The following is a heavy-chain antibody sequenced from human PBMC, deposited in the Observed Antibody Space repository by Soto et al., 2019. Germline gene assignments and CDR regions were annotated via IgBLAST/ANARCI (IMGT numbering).Heavy chain of an antibody. CDR3: AKDLSSLGYCSGGSCQPDY. Sequence: VQLVESGGGLVQPGGSLRLSCAASGFTFSSYGMHWVRQAPGKGLEWVAVISYDGSNKYYADSVKGRFTISRDNSKNTLHLQMNSLRAEDTAVYYCAKDLSSLGYCSGGSCQPDYWGQGTLVTVSS. V-gene: IGHV3-30*18. CDR2: ISYDGSNK. CDR1: GFTFSSYG. D-gene: IGHD2-15*01. J-gene: IGHJ4*02.